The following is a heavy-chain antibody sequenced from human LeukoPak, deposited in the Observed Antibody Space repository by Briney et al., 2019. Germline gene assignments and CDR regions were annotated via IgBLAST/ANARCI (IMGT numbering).Heavy chain of an antibody. CDR1: GGTFSSYA. Sequence: ASVKVSCKASGGTFSSYAISWVRQAPGQGLEWMGRIIPIFGTANYAQKFQGRVTITTDESTSTAYMELSSLRSEDTAVYYCARERGICGGDCPEYYFDYWGQGTLVTVSS. D-gene: IGHD2-21*02. CDR2: IIPIFGTA. CDR3: ARERGICGGDCPEYYFDY. J-gene: IGHJ4*02. V-gene: IGHV1-69*05.